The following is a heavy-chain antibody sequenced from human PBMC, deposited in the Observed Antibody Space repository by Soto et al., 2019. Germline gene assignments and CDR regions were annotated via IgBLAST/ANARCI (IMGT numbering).Heavy chain of an antibody. J-gene: IGHJ5*02. CDR2: IIPIFGTA. D-gene: IGHD2-21*02. CDR3: AREIHSIIVVVTASGLPYNWFDP. Sequence: GASVKVSCKASGGTFGSYAISWVRQAPGQGLEWMGGIIPIFGTANYAQKFQGRVTITADESTSTAYMELSSLRSEDTAVYYCAREIHSIIVVVTASGLPYNWFDPWGQGTLVTVSS. CDR1: GGTFGSYA. V-gene: IGHV1-69*13.